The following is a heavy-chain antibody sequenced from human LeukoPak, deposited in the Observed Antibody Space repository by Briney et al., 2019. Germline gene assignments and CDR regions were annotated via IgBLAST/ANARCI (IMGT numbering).Heavy chain of an antibody. Sequence: PGGSLRLSCAASGFTFSSYAMSWVRQAPGKGLEWVSAISGSGGSTYYADSVKGRFTISRDNSKNTLYLQMNSLRAEDTALYYCAKGQYGGSATHFDSWGQGILVTVSS. V-gene: IGHV3-23*01. CDR3: AKGQYGGSATHFDS. CDR1: GFTFSSYA. CDR2: ISGSGGST. J-gene: IGHJ4*02. D-gene: IGHD4-23*01.